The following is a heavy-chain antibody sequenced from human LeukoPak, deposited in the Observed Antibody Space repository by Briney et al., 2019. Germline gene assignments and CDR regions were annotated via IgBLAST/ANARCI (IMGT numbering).Heavy chain of an antibody. CDR2: MNPNSGGT. CDR3: ARNTHDSDYYYYYYMDV. J-gene: IGHJ6*03. CDR1: GYTFTGYY. V-gene: IGHV1-2*02. D-gene: IGHD3-16*01. Sequence: ASVKVSCKASGYTFTGYYLHWVRQAPGQGLEWMGWMNPNSGGTNYAQKFQGRVTMTRDTSISTAYMELSRLRSDDTAVYYCARNTHDSDYYYYYYMDVWGKGTTVTVSS.